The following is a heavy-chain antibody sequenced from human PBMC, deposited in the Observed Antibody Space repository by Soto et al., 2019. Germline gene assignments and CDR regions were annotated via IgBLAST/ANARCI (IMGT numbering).Heavy chain of an antibody. D-gene: IGHD3-9*01. CDR1: GFTFSSYW. CDR3: ARDREYYDILTGYYNVSYYYYYMDV. Sequence: ESGGGLVQPGGSLRLACAASGFTFSSYWMSWVRQAPGKGLEWVANIKQDGSEKYYVDSVKGRFTISRDNAKNSLYLQMNSLRAEDTAVYYCARDREYYDILTGYYNVSYYYYYMDVWGKGTTVTVSS. J-gene: IGHJ6*03. CDR2: IKQDGSEK. V-gene: IGHV3-7*01.